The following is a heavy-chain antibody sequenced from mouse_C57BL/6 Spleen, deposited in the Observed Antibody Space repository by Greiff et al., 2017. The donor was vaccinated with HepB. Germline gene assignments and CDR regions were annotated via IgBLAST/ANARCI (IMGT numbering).Heavy chain of an antibody. Sequence: EVQVVESGGGLVKPGGSLKLSCAASGFTFSSYAMSWVRQTPEKRLEWVATISDGGSYTYYPDNVKGRFTISRDNAKNNLYLQMSHLKSEDTAMYYCARVYYSNLYAMDYWGQGTSVTVSS. V-gene: IGHV5-4*01. CDR2: ISDGGSYT. CDR3: ARVYYSNLYAMDY. CDR1: GFTFSSYA. J-gene: IGHJ4*01. D-gene: IGHD2-5*01.